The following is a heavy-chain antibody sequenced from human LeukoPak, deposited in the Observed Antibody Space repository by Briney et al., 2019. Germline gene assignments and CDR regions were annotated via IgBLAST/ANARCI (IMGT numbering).Heavy chain of an antibody. CDR2: ISGSGGST. J-gene: IGHJ4*02. CDR1: GFTFSSYA. CDR3: AKGVYGSGSPFDY. D-gene: IGHD3-10*01. V-gene: IGHV3-23*01. Sequence: GGSLRLSCAASGFTFSSYAMSWVRQAPGKGLEWVSAISGSGGSTYYADSVKGWYTISRDNSKNTLYLQMNSLRAEDTAVYYCAKGVYGSGSPFDYWGQGTLVTVSS.